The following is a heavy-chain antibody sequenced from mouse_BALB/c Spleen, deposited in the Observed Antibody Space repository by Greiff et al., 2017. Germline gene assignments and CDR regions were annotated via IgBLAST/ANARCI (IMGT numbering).Heavy chain of an antibody. CDR1: GFNIKDTY. J-gene: IGHJ2*01. D-gene: IGHD1-1*01. V-gene: IGHV14-3*02. Sequence: VQLKQSGAELVKPGASVKLSCTASGFNIKDTYMHWVKQRPEQGLEWIGRIDPANGNTKYDPKFQGKATITADTSSNTAYLQLSSLTSEDTAVYYCAFYYGSGDYFDYWGQGTTLTVSS. CDR3: AFYYGSGDYFDY. CDR2: IDPANGNT.